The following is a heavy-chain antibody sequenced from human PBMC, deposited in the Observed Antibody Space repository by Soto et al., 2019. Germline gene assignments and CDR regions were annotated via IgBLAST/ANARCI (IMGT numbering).Heavy chain of an antibody. CDR1: GFTFSGSA. D-gene: IGHD3-10*01. J-gene: IGHJ4*02. CDR3: TRLNYYGSGRGYTNDY. V-gene: IGHV3-73*01. Sequence: EVQLVDSGGGLVQPGGSLKLSCAASGFTFSGSAMHWVRQAYGSGLEWVGRIRTNTNSYAATYVASVKGRFTISRDDSKNTAYLQMNSLKTEDTAVYYCTRLNYYGSGRGYTNDYWGQGTLVTVSS. CDR2: IRTNTNSYAA.